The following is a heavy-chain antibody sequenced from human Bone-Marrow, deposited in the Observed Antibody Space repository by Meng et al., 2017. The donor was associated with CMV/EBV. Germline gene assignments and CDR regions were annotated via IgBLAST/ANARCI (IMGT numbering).Heavy chain of an antibody. CDR2: ISCNNTGI. J-gene: IGHJ4*02. CDR1: GFTFDDYD. V-gene: IGHV3-9*01. D-gene: IGHD1-14*01. CDR3: ARITGKYRDY. Sequence: SLKISCAASGFTFDDYDMHWVRQAPGKGLEWVSRISCNNTGIGYADSVRGRFTISRDNSKNTLYLQMNSLRAEDSAVYYCARITGKYRDYWGQGTLVTVSS.